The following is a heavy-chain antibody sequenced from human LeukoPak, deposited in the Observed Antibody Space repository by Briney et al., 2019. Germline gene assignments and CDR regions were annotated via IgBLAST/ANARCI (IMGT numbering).Heavy chain of an antibody. V-gene: IGHV3-23*01. CDR1: GFTFSSYA. J-gene: IGHJ4*02. CDR2: ISGSGGST. D-gene: IGHD3-22*01. CDR3: ARDWYYYDTNGFYFDY. Sequence: GGSLRLSCAASGFTFSSYAMSWVRQAPGKGLEWVSGISGSGGSTYYADSVKGRFTISRDNSKNTLYLQLDRLRAEDTAVYYCARDWYYYDTNGFYFDYWGQGTLVIVSS.